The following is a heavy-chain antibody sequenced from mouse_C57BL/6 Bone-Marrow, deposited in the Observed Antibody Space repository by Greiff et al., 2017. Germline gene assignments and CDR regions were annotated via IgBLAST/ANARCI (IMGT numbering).Heavy chain of an antibody. V-gene: IGHV1-82*01. Sequence: QVQLKQSGPELVKPGASVKISCKASGYAFSSSWMNWVKQRPGKGLEWIGRIYPGDGDTNYNGKFKGKATLTADKSSSTAYMQLSSLTSEDSAVYFGASSAQDAMDYWGQGTSVTVSS. CDR2: IYPGDGDT. CDR3: ASSAQDAMDY. J-gene: IGHJ4*01. D-gene: IGHD3-1*01. CDR1: GYAFSSSW.